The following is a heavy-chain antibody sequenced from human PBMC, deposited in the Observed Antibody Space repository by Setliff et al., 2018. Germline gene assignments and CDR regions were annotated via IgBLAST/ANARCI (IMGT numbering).Heavy chain of an antibody. V-gene: IGHV1-69*05. CDR1: GATFSSHG. J-gene: IGHJ6*03. Sequence: SVKVSCKASGATFSSHGISWVRQAPGQGLEWMGGTIPMFGTTEYAQKFQGRLTIVTDESTSTAFMQLSSLRSDDTAVYYCVREGVDSRSSTDYRYYMDVWGKGTTVTVSS. D-gene: IGHD3-22*01. CDR3: VREGVDSRSSTDYRYYMDV. CDR2: TIPMFGTT.